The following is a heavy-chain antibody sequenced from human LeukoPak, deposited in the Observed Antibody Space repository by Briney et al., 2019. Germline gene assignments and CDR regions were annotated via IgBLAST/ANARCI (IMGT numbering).Heavy chain of an antibody. CDR3: AKDRLGYCSSTSCYPFDY. V-gene: IGHV3-11*04. Sequence: PGGSLRLSCAASGFTFSDYYMSWIRQAPGKGLEWVSYISSSGSTIYYADSVKGRFTISRDNSKNTLYLQMNSLRAEDTAVYYCAKDRLGYCSSTSCYPFDYWGQGTLVTVSS. D-gene: IGHD2-2*01. CDR1: GFTFSDYY. CDR2: ISSSGSTI. J-gene: IGHJ4*02.